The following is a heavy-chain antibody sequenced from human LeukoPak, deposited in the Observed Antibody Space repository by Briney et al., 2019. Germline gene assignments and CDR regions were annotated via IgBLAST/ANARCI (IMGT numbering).Heavy chain of an antibody. D-gene: IGHD1-14*01. CDR3: ARPSGGTPFKRFDY. J-gene: IGHJ4*02. Sequence: SETLSLTCTVSGGSISSSSYYWGWIRQPPGKGLEWIGSIYYSGSTYYNPSLKSRVTISVDTSKNQLSLKLSSVTAADTAVYYCARPSGGTPFKRFDYWGEGTLVTVSS. V-gene: IGHV4-39*07. CDR1: GGSISSSSYY. CDR2: IYYSGST.